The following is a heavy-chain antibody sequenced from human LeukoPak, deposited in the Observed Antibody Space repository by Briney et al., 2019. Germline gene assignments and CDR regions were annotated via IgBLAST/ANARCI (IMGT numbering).Heavy chain of an antibody. J-gene: IGHJ4*02. CDR1: GGSISSSSYC. Sequence: SETLSLTCTVSGGSISSSSYCWGWIRQPPGKGLEWIGSIYYSGSTYYNPSLKSRVTISVDTSKNQFSLKLSSVTAADTAVYYCARLGSGSPRYYFDYWGQGTLVTVSS. D-gene: IGHD3-10*01. CDR3: ARLGSGSPRYYFDY. V-gene: IGHV4-39*01. CDR2: IYYSGST.